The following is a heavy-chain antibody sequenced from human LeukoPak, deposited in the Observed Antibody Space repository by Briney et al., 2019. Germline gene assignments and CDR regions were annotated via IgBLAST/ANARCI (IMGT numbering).Heavy chain of an antibody. Sequence: PGGSLRLSCAASGFTFSSYSMNWVRQAPGKGLEWVSYISGSSGTRYYADSVKGRFTISRDNAKSSLFLQMNSLRAEDTAVYYCARESNNYYGMDVWAQGATVTVSS. V-gene: IGHV3-48*01. D-gene: IGHD2/OR15-2a*01. CDR1: GFTFSSYS. CDR2: ISGSSGTR. J-gene: IGHJ6*02. CDR3: ARESNNYYGMDV.